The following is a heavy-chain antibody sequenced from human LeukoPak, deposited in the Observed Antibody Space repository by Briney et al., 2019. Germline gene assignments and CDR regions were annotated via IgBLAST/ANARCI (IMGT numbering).Heavy chain of an antibody. CDR1: GYTFTGYY. Sequence: ASVKVSCKASGYTFTGYYMHWVRQAPGQGLEWMGWINPNSGGTNYAQKFQGRVTMTRGTSISTAYMELSRLRSDDTAVYYCARDPMVRGVLFYYYYMDVWGKGTTVTISS. J-gene: IGHJ6*03. CDR2: INPNSGGT. V-gene: IGHV1-2*02. D-gene: IGHD3-10*01. CDR3: ARDPMVRGVLFYYYYMDV.